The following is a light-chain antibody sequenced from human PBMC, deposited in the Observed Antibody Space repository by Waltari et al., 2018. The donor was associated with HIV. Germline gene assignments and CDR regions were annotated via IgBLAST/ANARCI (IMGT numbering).Light chain of an antibody. CDR1: NSNIGKMT. Sequence: QSVLPQPPSVSGTPGQRVSIDCSGSNSNIGKMTVNWFQQLPGTPPKVIIFNTSERPSGVPDRFSGSRSGTTASLVISVLQSEDEAEYYCAVWDDDLNTCLFGGGTKLTVL. CDR2: NTS. V-gene: IGLV1-44*01. CDR3: AVWDDDLNTCL. J-gene: IGLJ3*02.